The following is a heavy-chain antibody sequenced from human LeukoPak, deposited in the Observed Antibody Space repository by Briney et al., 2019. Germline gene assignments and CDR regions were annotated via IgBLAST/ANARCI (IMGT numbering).Heavy chain of an antibody. Sequence: SETLSLTCAVYGGSFSGYYWSWIRQPPGKGLEWIGEINHSGSTNYNPSLKSRVTISVDTSKNQFSLKLSSVTAADTAVYYCARAHCSGGSCYSHTRLHYYMDVWGKGTTVTVSS. CDR3: ARAHCSGGSCYSHTRLHYYMDV. CDR2: INHSGST. J-gene: IGHJ6*03. D-gene: IGHD2-15*01. CDR1: GGSFSGYY. V-gene: IGHV4-34*01.